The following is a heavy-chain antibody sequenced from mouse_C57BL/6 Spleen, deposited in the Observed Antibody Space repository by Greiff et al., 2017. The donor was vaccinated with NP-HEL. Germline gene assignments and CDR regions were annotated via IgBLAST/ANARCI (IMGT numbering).Heavy chain of an antibody. Sequence: VQLQQPGAELVRPGTSVKLSCKASGYTFTSYWMHWVKQRPGQGLEWIGVIDPSDSYTNYNQKFKGKATLTVDTSSSTAYMQLSSLTSEDSAVYYCATYGSSYDWYFDVWGTGTTVTVSS. V-gene: IGHV1-59*01. CDR2: IDPSDSYT. J-gene: IGHJ1*03. CDR1: GYTFTSYW. CDR3: ATYGSSYDWYFDV. D-gene: IGHD1-1*01.